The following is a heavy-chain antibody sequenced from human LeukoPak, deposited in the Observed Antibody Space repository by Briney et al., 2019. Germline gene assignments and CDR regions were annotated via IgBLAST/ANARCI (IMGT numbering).Heavy chain of an antibody. Sequence: GGSLRLSCAASGFTFSSYSMSISGSSSYIYYADSLKGRFTISRHNAKNSLYLQMNSLRAEDTAVYYCARDQGRYCSGGSCSLFDYWGQGTLVTVSS. D-gene: IGHD2-15*01. CDR3: ARDQGRYCSGGSCSLFDY. V-gene: IGHV3-21*01. CDR2: ISGSSSYI. CDR1: GFTFSSYS. J-gene: IGHJ4*02.